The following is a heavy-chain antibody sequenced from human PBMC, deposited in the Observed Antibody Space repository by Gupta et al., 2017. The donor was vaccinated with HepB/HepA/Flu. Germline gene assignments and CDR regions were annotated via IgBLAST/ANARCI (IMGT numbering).Heavy chain of an antibody. V-gene: IGHV3-74*01. D-gene: IGHD1-1*01. J-gene: IGHJ5*02. CDR2: INSDGTIR. Sequence: EVQLVESGGALVQPGGSLRLSCAASGFTLSSNWMHWVRQAPGKGLVWVARINSDGTIRTYADSVKGRFTISRDDAKNTLYLQMNSLRVEDTAVYHCARLSTLGGTGGPWGQGTLVTVSS. CDR3: ARLSTLGGTGGP. CDR1: GFTLSSNW.